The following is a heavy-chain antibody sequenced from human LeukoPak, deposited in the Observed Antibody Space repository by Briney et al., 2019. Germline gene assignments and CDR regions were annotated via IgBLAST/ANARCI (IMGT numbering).Heavy chain of an antibody. D-gene: IGHD6-19*01. Sequence: GGSLRLSCVVSGFTFSSYSMSWVRQAPGKGLEWVSSISASSNFISYADSVKGRFTISRDNAKKSLYLQMNSVRAEDTAVYYCARDPGYSSGWFDYWGQAAMV. CDR1: GFTFSSYS. V-gene: IGHV3-21*01. J-gene: IGHJ4*02. CDR3: ARDPGYSSGWFDY. CDR2: ISASSNFI.